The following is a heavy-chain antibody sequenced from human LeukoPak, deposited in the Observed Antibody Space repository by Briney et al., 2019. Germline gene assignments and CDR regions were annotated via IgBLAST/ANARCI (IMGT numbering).Heavy chain of an antibody. J-gene: IGHJ5*02. CDR3: AREYQLLGTVYNYFDP. CDR2: MNPNSGNT. D-gene: IGHD2-2*01. CDR1: GYTFTSYD. V-gene: IGHV1-8*01. Sequence: ASVKVSCKASGYTFTSYDINWVRQATGQGLEWMGWMNPNSGNTGYAQKFQGRVTMTRNTSISTAYMELSSLRSEDTAVYYCAREYQLLGTVYNYFDPWGQGTLVAVSS.